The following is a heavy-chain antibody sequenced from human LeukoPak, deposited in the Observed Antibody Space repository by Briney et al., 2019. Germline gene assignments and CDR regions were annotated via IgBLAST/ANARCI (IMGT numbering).Heavy chain of an antibody. CDR3: ARISDDTSPDY. V-gene: IGHV4-59*08. Sequence: SETLSLTCTVSGGSLRSYYWSWIRQSPEKGLEWIGYVYYSGGTIYNPSLKGRVTTSGYTSKNQLSLRLTSVAAADTAIYHCARISDDTSPDYWGQGTLVTVSS. CDR2: VYYSGGT. J-gene: IGHJ4*02. D-gene: IGHD2-2*01. CDR1: GGSLRSYY.